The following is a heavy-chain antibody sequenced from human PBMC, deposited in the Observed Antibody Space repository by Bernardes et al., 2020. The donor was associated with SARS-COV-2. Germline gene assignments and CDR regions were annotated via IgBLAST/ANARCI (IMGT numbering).Heavy chain of an antibody. Sequence: GGSLILSCAASGFTFNSYSMNWVRQTPGQGLEWVASINLNSDYIYYAVSVRGRFTISRDNAQNSLFLQMNSLRAEDTALYYCVRGYTGVPTSIQFDQWGRGTLVTVSS. J-gene: IGHJ4*02. CDR2: INLNSDYI. CDR3: VRGYTGVPTSIQFDQ. D-gene: IGHD3-16*02. CDR1: GFTFNSYS. V-gene: IGHV3-21*01.